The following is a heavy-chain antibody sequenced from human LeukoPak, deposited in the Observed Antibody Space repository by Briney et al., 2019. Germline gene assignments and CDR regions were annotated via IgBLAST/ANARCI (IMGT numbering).Heavy chain of an antibody. CDR1: GFTFSSYE. CDR3: ASSWGGHTVTNYYYYGMDV. V-gene: IGHV3-48*03. D-gene: IGHD4-17*01. J-gene: IGHJ6*02. Sequence: GGSLRLSCAASGFTFSSYEMNWVRQAPGKGREWVSYISSSGSTIYYADSVKGRFTISRDNAKYSLYLQMNSLRAEDTAVYYCASSWGGHTVTNYYYYGMDVWGQGTTVTVSS. CDR2: ISSSGSTI.